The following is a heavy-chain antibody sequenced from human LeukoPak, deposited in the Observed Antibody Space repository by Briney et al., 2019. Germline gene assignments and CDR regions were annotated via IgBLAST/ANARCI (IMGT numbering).Heavy chain of an antibody. V-gene: IGHV4-59*01. J-gene: IGHJ4*02. D-gene: IGHD3-10*01. CDR2: IYYSGST. CDR3: ARYYGSGSYDY. CDR1: GGSISSFY. Sequence: SETLSLTCTVSGGSISSFYWSWIRQPPGKGLEWIGYIYYSGSTNYNPSLRSRVTISVDTSKNQFSLNLRSVTAADTAIYYCARYYGSGSYDYWGQGTLVTVS.